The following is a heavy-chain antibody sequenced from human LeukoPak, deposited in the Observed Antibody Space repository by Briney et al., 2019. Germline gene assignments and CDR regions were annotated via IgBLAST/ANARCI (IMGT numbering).Heavy chain of an antibody. Sequence: RGGSLRLSCAASGFSFSNYAMNWVRQAPGKGLEWVSYISGSNAAIYYADSVEGRFAISRDKAKNSLYLQMNSLRAEDTAVYYCARDPSRGYNYYSYMDVWGKGTTVTVSS. CDR3: ARDPSRGYNYYSYMDV. CDR1: GFSFSNYA. V-gene: IGHV3-48*01. J-gene: IGHJ6*03. CDR2: ISGSNAAI. D-gene: IGHD6-13*01.